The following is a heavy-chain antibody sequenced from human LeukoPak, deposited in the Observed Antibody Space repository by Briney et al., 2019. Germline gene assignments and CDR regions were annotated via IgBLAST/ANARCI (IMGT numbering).Heavy chain of an antibody. V-gene: IGHV1-8*02. D-gene: IGHD6-13*01. CDR3: ARVPSSSWYYYYYYMDV. J-gene: IGHJ6*03. CDR1: GGTFSCYA. Sequence: GASVKVSCKASGGTFSCYAINWVRQATGQGLEWMGWMNPNSGNTGYARKFQGRVTMTRNTSISTAYMELSSLRSEDTAVYYCARVPSSSWYYYYYYMDVWGKGTTVTISS. CDR2: MNPNSGNT.